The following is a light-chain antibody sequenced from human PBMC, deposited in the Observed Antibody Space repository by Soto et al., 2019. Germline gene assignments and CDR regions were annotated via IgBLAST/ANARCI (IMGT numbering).Light chain of an antibody. J-gene: IGKJ4*01. V-gene: IGKV3-15*01. CDR2: GAS. Sequence: EIVMTQSPVTLSVSPGERATLSCRASQSINTDLAWYQQKPGQAPRLLIYGASTRATGIPARFSGSGSGTEFTLTISSLQSEAFAVYYCQQYINWPLTFGGGAKVEIK. CDR3: QQYINWPLT. CDR1: QSINTD.